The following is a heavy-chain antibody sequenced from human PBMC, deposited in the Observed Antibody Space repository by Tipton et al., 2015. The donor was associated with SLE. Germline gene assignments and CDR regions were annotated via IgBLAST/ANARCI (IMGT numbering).Heavy chain of an antibody. V-gene: IGHV3-23*01. D-gene: IGHD2-15*01. CDR1: GFTFSSYA. J-gene: IGHJ2*01. CDR2: ISGSGGST. Sequence: GSLRLSCAASGFTFSSYAMSWVRQAPGKGLEWVSAISGSGGSTYYADSVKGRFTISRDNSKNTLYLQMNSLRAEDTAVYYCAKRLRYCSGGSCSLDWYFDLWGRGTLVTVSS. CDR3: AKRLRYCSGGSCSLDWYFDL.